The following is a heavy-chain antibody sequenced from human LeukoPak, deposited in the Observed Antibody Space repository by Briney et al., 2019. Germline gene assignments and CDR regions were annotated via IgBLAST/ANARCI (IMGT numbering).Heavy chain of an antibody. CDR1: GFTLSSYA. V-gene: IGHV3-30-3*01. CDR3: ARCIANIVATILDY. D-gene: IGHD5-12*01. J-gene: IGHJ4*02. CDR2: ISYDGSNK. Sequence: GGSLRLSCAASGFTLSSYAMHWVRQAPGKGLEWVAVISYDGSNKYYADSVKGRFTISRDNSKNTLYLQMNSLRAEDTAVYYCARCIANIVATILDYWGQGTLVTVSS.